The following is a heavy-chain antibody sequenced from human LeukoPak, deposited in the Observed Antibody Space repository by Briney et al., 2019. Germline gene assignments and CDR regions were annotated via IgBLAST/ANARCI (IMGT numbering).Heavy chain of an antibody. CDR2: INPNNGAT. CDR1: GYTFTAYY. V-gene: IGHV1-2*02. CDR3: ARSPDLGEYSGSYGRFDP. D-gene: IGHD1-26*01. J-gene: IGHJ5*02. Sequence: ASVKVSCKASGYTFTAYYMHWVRQAPGQGLEWMGWINPNNGATNYAQKFQGRVTMTRDTSITTAYMELSSLRSEDTAVYYCARSPDLGEYSGSYGRFDPWGQGTLVTVSS.